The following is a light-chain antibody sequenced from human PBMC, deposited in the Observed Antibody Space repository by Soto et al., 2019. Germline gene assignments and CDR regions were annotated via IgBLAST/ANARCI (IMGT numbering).Light chain of an antibody. CDR1: QGIGDD. J-gene: IGKJ4*01. V-gene: IGKV1-16*02. CDR2: DAS. Sequence: DIQMTQSPSSLSASVGDRVIITCRASQGIGDDLGWYQQKPGKAPKSLIYDASSLQSGVPSKFIGSGSDTDFTLTISSLQPEDFATYYCQQYHSYPVTFGGGTKVEIK. CDR3: QQYHSYPVT.